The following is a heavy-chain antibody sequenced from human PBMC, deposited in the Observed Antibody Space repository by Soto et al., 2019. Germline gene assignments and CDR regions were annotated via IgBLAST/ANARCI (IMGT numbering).Heavy chain of an antibody. CDR3: ARRHLAVAVSPWFDP. V-gene: IGHV2-26*01. CDR2: IDSSGEK. Sequence: QVTLKESGPVLVKPTEPLTLRCTVSGLSITDSEMGVSWIRQPPGKALEWLAHIDSSGEKSYRTFLKSRLTISKDTSKSQIVLIMTIMDPADTATYYCARRHLAVAVSPWFDPWGQGILFTVSS. J-gene: IGHJ5*02. CDR1: GLSITDSEMG. D-gene: IGHD3-16*01.